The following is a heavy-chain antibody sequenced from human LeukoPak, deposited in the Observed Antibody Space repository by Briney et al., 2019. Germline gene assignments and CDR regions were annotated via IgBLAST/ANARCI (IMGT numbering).Heavy chain of an antibody. CDR1: GFTFDDYA. J-gene: IGHJ4*02. Sequence: GGSLRLSCAASGFTFDDYAMHWVRQAPGKGLEWVSGISWNSGSIAYADSVKGRFTISRDNAKNSLYLQMNSLRAEDTALYYCAKDSDYDPYGVDYWGQGTLVTVSS. D-gene: IGHD3-22*01. CDR2: ISWNSGSI. CDR3: AKDSDYDPYGVDY. V-gene: IGHV3-9*01.